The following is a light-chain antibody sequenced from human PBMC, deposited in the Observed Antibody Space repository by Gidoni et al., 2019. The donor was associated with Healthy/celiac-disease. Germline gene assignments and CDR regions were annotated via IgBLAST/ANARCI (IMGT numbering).Light chain of an antibody. CDR3: AAWDDSLNGPV. CDR1: SSNIGSNT. J-gene: IGLJ3*02. Sequence: QSVLTQPPSASGTPGQRVTISCSGSSSNIGSNTVNWYQQLPGTAPKRLIYSNNQRPSGVPDRFSGSKSGTSASLASSGLQSEDEADYYCAAWDDSLNGPVFGGGTKLTVL. V-gene: IGLV1-44*01. CDR2: SNN.